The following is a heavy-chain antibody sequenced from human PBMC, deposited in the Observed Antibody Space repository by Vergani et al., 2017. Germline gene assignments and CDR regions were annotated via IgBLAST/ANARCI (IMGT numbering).Heavy chain of an antibody. V-gene: IGHV1-69*01. CDR2: IIPIFGTE. CDR3: ASGYRGYSYGGSSGYYYYYMDV. J-gene: IGHJ6*03. CDR1: GGTFSSYA. D-gene: IGHD5-18*01. Sequence: QVQLVQSGAEVKKPGSSVKVSCKASGGTFSSYAISWVRQAPGQGLEWMGGIIPIFGTENYAQKFQGRVTITADESTSTAYMELSSLRSEDTAVYYCASGYRGYSYGGSSGYYYYYMDVWGKGTTVTVSS.